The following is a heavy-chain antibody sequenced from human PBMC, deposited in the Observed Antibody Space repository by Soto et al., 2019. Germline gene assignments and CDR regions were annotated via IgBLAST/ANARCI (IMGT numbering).Heavy chain of an antibody. CDR1: GVPFNDYY. V-gene: IGHV3-11*06. CDR3: VRGGGGGLFDH. D-gene: IGHD2-21*01. CDR2: ISPKSTFR. Sequence: PGGSLRLSCATSGVPFNDYYMTWIRQAPGKGLEWLSHISPKSTFRNYADSVKGRFTISRDNTESSLFLQMNSLGVDDTAVYSCVRGGGGGLFDHWGQGVLVTVSS. J-gene: IGHJ4*02.